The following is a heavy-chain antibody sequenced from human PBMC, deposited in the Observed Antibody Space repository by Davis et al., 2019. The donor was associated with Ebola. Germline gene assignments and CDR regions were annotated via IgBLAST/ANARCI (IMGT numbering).Heavy chain of an antibody. CDR1: GYTFTSYG. CDR2: INPSGGST. V-gene: IGHV1-46*01. J-gene: IGHJ6*02. D-gene: IGHD3-3*01. CDR3: ATVGYYDFWSGYYDYGMDV. Sequence: ASVKVSCKASGYTFTSYGISWVRQAPGQGLEWMGIINPSGGSTSYAQKFQGRVTMTRDTSTSTVYMELSSLRSEDTAVYYCATVGYYDFWSGYYDYGMDVWGQGTTVTVSS.